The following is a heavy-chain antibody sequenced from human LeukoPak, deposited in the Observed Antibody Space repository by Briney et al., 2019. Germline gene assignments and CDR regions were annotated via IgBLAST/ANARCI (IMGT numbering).Heavy chain of an antibody. V-gene: IGHV1-69*05. D-gene: IGHD3-10*01. CDR1: GGTFSSYA. Sequence: ASVKVSCKASGGTFSSYAISWVRQAPGQGLEWMGGIIPIFGTANYAQKLQGRVTMTTDTSTSTAYMELRSLRSDDTAVYYCARDAITMVRGVSDYWGQGTLVTVSS. CDR2: IIPIFGTA. J-gene: IGHJ4*02. CDR3: ARDAITMVRGVSDY.